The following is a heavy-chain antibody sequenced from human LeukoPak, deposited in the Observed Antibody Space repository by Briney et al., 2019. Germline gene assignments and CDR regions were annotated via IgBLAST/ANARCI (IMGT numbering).Heavy chain of an antibody. CDR2: IYYSGSA. CDR1: GGSISSYY. Sequence: SETLSLTCSVSGGSISSYYWNWIRQPPWKGLEWIGYIYYSGSANYNPSLKSRVTISVDTSKNQFSLKLSSVTAADTAVYYCARGPYGSGSYYSYWGQGTLVTVSS. J-gene: IGHJ4*02. D-gene: IGHD3-10*01. V-gene: IGHV4-59*01. CDR3: ARGPYGSGSYYSY.